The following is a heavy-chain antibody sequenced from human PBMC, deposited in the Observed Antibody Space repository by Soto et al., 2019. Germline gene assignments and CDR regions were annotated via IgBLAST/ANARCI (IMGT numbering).Heavy chain of an antibody. J-gene: IGHJ6*04. D-gene: IGHD6-19*01. CDR3: AGPEKRGWSKGLEV. Sequence: PGVSLILSCAASGFTFSSYSMNWVRQAPGKGLEWVSYISSSSSTIYYADSVKGRFTISRDNAKNSRYLQMNSLRDEDTAVYYWAGPEKRGWSKGLEVWGKGTT. CDR2: ISSSSSTI. CDR1: GFTFSSYS. V-gene: IGHV3-48*02.